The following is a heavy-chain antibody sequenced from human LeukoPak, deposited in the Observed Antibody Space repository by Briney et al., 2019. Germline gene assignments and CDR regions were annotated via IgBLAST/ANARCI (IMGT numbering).Heavy chain of an antibody. CDR3: ARHGVLRVRGVRHNWFDP. V-gene: IGHV4-39*01. D-gene: IGHD3-10*01. CDR2: IYYSGST. J-gene: IGHJ5*02. CDR1: GGSISSSSYY. Sequence: SGTLSLTCTVSGGSISSSSYYWGWIRQPPGKGLEWIGSIYYSGSTYYNPSLKSRVTISVDTSKNQFSLKLSSVTAADTAVYYCARHGVLRVRGVRHNWFDPWGQGTLVTVSS.